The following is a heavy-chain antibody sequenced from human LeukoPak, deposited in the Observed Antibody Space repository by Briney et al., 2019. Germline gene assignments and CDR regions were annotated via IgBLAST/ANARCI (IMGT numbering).Heavy chain of an antibody. V-gene: IGHV3-7*01. D-gene: IGHD3-3*01. J-gene: IGHJ5*02. CDR3: ASEYYDFWSGYYTNNWFDP. CDR2: IKQHGSEK. CDR1: GFTFSSYW. Sequence: GGSLRLSCAASGFTFSSYWMSWVRQAPGKGLEWVANIKQHGSEKYYVDSVKGRFTISRDNAKNSLYLQMNSLRAEDTAVYYCASEYYDFWSGYYTNNWFDPWGQGTLVTVSS.